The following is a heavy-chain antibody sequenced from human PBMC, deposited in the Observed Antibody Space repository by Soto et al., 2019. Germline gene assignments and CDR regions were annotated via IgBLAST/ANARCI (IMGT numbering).Heavy chain of an antibody. J-gene: IGHJ4*02. CDR1: GGSISSSSYC. V-gene: IGHV4-39*07. D-gene: IGHD6-19*01. Sequence: SETLSLTCTVSGGSISSSSYCWGWIRKPPGKGLEWIGYIYHSGSTYYNPSLKSRVTISVDRSKNQFSLKLSSVTAADTAVYYCASAGGLGAVAADYWGQGTLVTVSS. CDR3: ASAGGLGAVAADY. CDR2: IYHSGST.